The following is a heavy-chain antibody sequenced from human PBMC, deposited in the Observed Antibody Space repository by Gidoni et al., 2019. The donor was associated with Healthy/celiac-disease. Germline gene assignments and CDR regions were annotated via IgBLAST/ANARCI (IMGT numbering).Heavy chain of an antibody. CDR1: GFPFSSYA. CDR2: ISGSGGST. D-gene: IGHD3-10*01. V-gene: IGHV3-23*01. J-gene: IGHJ4*02. Sequence: EVQLFESGGGLVQPGGSLRLSCSASGFPFSSYAMSWVRQAPGKGLEWVSAISGSGGSTYYADSVKGRFTISRDNSKNTLYLQMNSLRAEDTAVYYCANVFSWFGELHPFDYWGQGTLVTVSS. CDR3: ANVFSWFGELHPFDY.